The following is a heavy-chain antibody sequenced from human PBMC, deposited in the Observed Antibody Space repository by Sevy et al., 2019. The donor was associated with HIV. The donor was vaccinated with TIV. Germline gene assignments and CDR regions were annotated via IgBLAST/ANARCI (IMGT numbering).Heavy chain of an antibody. CDR3: AGKVRIVLMVYDPYYGMDV. D-gene: IGHD2-8*01. J-gene: IGHJ6*02. Sequence: GGSLRLSCAASGFTFSSYGMHWVRQAPGKGLEWVAVISYDGSNKYYADSVKGRFTISRDNSKNTLYLQMNSLRAEDTAVYYCAGKVRIVLMVYDPYYGMDVWGQGTTVTVSS. CDR2: ISYDGSNK. V-gene: IGHV3-30*03. CDR1: GFTFSSYG.